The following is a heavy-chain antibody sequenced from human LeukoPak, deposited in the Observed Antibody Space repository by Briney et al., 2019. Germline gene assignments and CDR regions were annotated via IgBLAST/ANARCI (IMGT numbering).Heavy chain of an antibody. J-gene: IGHJ6*02. CDR3: ARSSSGYDCYYYGMDV. D-gene: IGHD5-12*01. Sequence: GGSLRLSCAASGFTFSSYGMHWIRQAPGKGLEWVAAIWYDGSNKYYADSVKGRFTISRDNSKNTLYLQMNSLRAEDTAVYYCARSSSGYDCYYYGMDVWGQGTTVTVSS. CDR1: GFTFSSYG. CDR2: IWYDGSNK. V-gene: IGHV3-33*01.